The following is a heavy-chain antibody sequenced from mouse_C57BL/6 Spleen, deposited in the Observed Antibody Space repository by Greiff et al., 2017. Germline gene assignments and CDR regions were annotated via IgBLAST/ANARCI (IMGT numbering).Heavy chain of an antibody. CDR2: IDPSDSYT. J-gene: IGHJ4*01. CDR1: GYTFTSYW. Sequence: VQLQQPGAELVKPGASVKLSCKASGYTFTSYWMQWVKQRPGQGLEWIGEIDPSDSYTNYNQKFKGKATLTVDTSSSTAYMQLSSLTSEDSAVYYCARGGYYGSNAMDYWGQGTSVTVSS. V-gene: IGHV1-50*01. D-gene: IGHD1-1*01. CDR3: ARGGYYGSNAMDY.